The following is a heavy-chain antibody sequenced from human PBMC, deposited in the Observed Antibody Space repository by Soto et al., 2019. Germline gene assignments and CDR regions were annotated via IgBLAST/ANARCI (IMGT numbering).Heavy chain of an antibody. CDR1: GGSISSGDYY. D-gene: IGHD6-19*01. Sequence: QVQLQESGPGLVKPSQTLSLTCTVSGGSISSGDYYWSWIRQPQGKGLEWIGYIYYSGSTYYNPSLKSRGTISVDTSKNQFSRKLSSVTAADTAVYYCARGIAVASNWFDPWGQGTLVTVSS. J-gene: IGHJ5*02. CDR3: ARGIAVASNWFDP. V-gene: IGHV4-30-4*01. CDR2: IYYSGST.